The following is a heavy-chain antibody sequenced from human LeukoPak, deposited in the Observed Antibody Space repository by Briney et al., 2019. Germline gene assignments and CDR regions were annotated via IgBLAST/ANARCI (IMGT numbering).Heavy chain of an antibody. D-gene: IGHD2-2*01. V-gene: IGHV3-23*01. Sequence: GGSLRLSCAASGFTFSSYAMSWVRQAPGKGLEWVSAISGSGGSTYYADSVKGRFTISRDNSKNTLYLQMNSLRAEDTAVYYCAKGSDCSSTSCHLSYYYYYGMDVWGQGTTVTVSS. CDR3: AKGSDCSSTSCHLSYYYYYGMDV. J-gene: IGHJ6*02. CDR2: ISGSGGST. CDR1: GFTFSSYA.